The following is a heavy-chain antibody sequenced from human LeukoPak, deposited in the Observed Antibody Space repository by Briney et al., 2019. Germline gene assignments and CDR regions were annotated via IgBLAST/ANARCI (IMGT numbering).Heavy chain of an antibody. CDR1: GFTFSSYE. D-gene: IGHD5-18*01. CDR2: ISGSGSTK. Sequence: GGSLRLSCAASGFTFSSYEMNWVRQAPGKGLEWVSYISGSGSTKYYADSVKGRFSISRDNAKNSLFLQMNSLRAEDTAVYYCAREGNSYGDNFFDYWGQGTLVTASS. J-gene: IGHJ4*02. V-gene: IGHV3-48*03. CDR3: AREGNSYGDNFFDY.